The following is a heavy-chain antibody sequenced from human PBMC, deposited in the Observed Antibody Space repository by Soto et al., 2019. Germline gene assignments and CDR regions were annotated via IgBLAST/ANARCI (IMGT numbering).Heavy chain of an antibody. CDR3: AKGIIARSSFDY. CDR1: GFTFSSYA. D-gene: IGHD3-10*01. V-gene: IGHV3-23*01. Sequence: EVQLLESGGGLVQPGGSLRLSCAASGFTFSSYAMSWVRQAPGKGLEWVSAISGSGGSTYYADSVKGRFTISRDNSNNTLYLQMNSLRAEDTAVYYCAKGIIARSSFDYWGQGSLVTVSS. CDR2: ISGSGGST. J-gene: IGHJ4*02.